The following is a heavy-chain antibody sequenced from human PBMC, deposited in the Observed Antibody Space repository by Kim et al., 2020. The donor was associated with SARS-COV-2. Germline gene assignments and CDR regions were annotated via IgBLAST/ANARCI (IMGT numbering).Heavy chain of an antibody. Sequence: GGSLRLSCGASGFALSSYTMNWVRQAPGKGLEWLAFIISTGSSTYYADSVKGRFTISRDNAKNSLYLQMNSLRDDDTAVYYCARIKVVSDLYNYHMDVWG. CDR1: GFALSSYT. CDR2: IISTGSST. CDR3: ARIKVVSDLYNYHMDV. J-gene: IGHJ6*03. V-gene: IGHV3-48*02. D-gene: IGHD2-15*01.